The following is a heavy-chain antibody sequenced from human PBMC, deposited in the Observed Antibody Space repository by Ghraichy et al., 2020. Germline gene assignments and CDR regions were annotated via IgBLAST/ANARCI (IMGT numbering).Heavy chain of an antibody. CDR1: GGTFSNYA. CDR3: ARAFCGGDCYSGWFDP. J-gene: IGHJ5*02. Sequence: SVKVSCKASGGTFSNYAISWVRQAPGQGLEWMGGIIPIFGTPNYAQKFQDRVTITADKSTSTAYMELRSLRSENTAVYFCARAFCGGDCYSGWFDPWGQGTLVTVSS. CDR2: IIPIFGTP. D-gene: IGHD2-21*02. V-gene: IGHV1-69*06.